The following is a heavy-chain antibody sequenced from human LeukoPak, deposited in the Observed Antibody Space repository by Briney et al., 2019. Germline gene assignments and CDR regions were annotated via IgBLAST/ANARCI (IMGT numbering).Heavy chain of an antibody. CDR2: INHSGST. CDR1: GGSFSGYY. V-gene: IGHV4-34*01. CDR3: ARVSIVVVRYGMDV. Sequence: PSETLSLTCAVYGGSFSGYYWSWIRQPPGKGLEWIGEINHSGSTNYNPSLKSRVTISVDTSRNQFSLKLSSVTAADTAVYYCARVSIVVVRYGMDVWGQGTTVTVSS. D-gene: IGHD2-2*01. J-gene: IGHJ6*02.